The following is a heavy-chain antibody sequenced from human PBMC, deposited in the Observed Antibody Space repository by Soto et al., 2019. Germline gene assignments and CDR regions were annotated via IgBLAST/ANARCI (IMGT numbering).Heavy chain of an antibody. D-gene: IGHD6-13*01. Sequence: QVQLVQSGAEVKKPGASVKVSCKASGYTFTSYDINWVRQATGQGLEWMGWMNPNSGNTGYAQKFQGRVTMTRNTSKSTAYMALSSLRSEDTDVYYCAKGRSAAGTGWFDPWGQGTLVTVSS. V-gene: IGHV1-8*01. CDR2: MNPNSGNT. CDR3: AKGRSAAGTGWFDP. CDR1: GYTFTSYD. J-gene: IGHJ5*02.